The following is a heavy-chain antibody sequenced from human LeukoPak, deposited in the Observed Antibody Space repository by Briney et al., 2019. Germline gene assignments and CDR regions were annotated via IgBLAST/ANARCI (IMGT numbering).Heavy chain of an antibody. CDR1: GGSFSNYY. CDR2: INDSGRI. D-gene: IGHD1-7*01. V-gene: IGHV4-34*01. J-gene: IGHJ6*03. Sequence: SETLSLTCAVYGGSFSNYYWSWIRQPPGKGLEWIGEINDSGRINYNPSLMSRVTVSVDTSKNQFSLRLTSVTATDTAAYYCARRWNYGRNYYIDVWGNGATVSVSS. CDR3: ARRWNYGRNYYIDV.